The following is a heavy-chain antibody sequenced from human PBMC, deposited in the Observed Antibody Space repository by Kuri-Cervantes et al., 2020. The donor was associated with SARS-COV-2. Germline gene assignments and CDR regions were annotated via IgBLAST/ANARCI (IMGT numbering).Heavy chain of an antibody. CDR2: ISYDGSNK. CDR3: ARENVDVIMVPTASGIDP. Sequence: GGSLRLSCAASGFTFSSYAMHWVRQAPGKGLEWVAVISYDGSNKYYADSVKGRFTISRDNAENALYLQMNSLRVEDTAVYYCARENVDVIMVPTASGIDPWGQGTLVTVSS. CDR1: GFTFSSYA. J-gene: IGHJ5*02. V-gene: IGHV3-30-3*01. D-gene: IGHD2-8*01.